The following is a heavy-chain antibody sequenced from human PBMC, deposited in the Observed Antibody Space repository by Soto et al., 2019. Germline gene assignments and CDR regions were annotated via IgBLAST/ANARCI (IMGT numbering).Heavy chain of an antibody. CDR3: ARDPSYCSGGSCPPRGGWFDP. CDR1: GFTFSSYA. Sequence: QVQLVESGGGVVQPGRSLRLSCAASGFTFSSYAMHWVRQAPGKGLEWVAVISYDGSNKYYADSVKGRFTISRDNSKNTLYLQMNSLRAEDTAVFYCARDPSYCSGGSCPPRGGWFDPWGQGTLVTVSS. CDR2: ISYDGSNK. J-gene: IGHJ5*02. V-gene: IGHV3-30-3*01. D-gene: IGHD2-15*01.